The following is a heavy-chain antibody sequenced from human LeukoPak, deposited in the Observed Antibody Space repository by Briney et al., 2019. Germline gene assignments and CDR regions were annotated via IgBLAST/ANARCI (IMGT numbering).Heavy chain of an antibody. CDR2: YIPLFGTT. Sequence: ASVKVSCKASGGTFNNSPVNWIRQAPGQGLEWMGGYIPLFGTTIYAQKFQGRVAFTTDDSTGTADMDLTSLTSDDTAVYLRAKGGPSGFSGAGMRQALDVRGQGTTGNGPS. J-gene: IGHJ6*01. D-gene: IGHD3-10*01. V-gene: IGHV1-69*05. CDR1: GGTFNNSP. CDR3: AKGGPSGFSGAGMRQALDV.